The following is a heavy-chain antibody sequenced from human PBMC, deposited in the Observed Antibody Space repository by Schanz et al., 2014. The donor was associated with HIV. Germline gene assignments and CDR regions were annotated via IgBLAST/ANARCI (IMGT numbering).Heavy chain of an antibody. CDR3: AKDRLDGSYYLDY. CDR1: GFTFSTFG. Sequence: QVQLVESGGGVVQPGRSLRLSCTASGFTFSTFGMHWVRQAPGKGLECVAVISYDGSKKYYADSVKGRFTISRDISKNTLFLQMNSLRADDTAVYYCAKDRLDGSYYLDYWGQGTLVTVSA. CDR2: ISYDGSKK. D-gene: IGHD1-26*01. J-gene: IGHJ4*02. V-gene: IGHV3-30*18.